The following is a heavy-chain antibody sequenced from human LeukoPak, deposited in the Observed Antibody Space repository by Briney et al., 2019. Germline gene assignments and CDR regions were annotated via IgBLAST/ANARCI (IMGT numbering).Heavy chain of an antibody. CDR3: ARGLSSVYYFDY. J-gene: IGHJ4*02. Sequence: GGSLRLSCAASGFTFSDYYMSWIRQAPGKGLEWVSYVSSSGSTIYYEDSVKGRFTISRDNAKNSLYLQMNSLRAEDTAVYYCARGLSSVYYFDYWGQGTLVTVSS. D-gene: IGHD3-22*01. CDR1: GFTFSDYY. V-gene: IGHV3-11*04. CDR2: VSSSGSTI.